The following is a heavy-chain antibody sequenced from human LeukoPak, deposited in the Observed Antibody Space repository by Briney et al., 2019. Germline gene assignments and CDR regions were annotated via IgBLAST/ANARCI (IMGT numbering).Heavy chain of an antibody. CDR2: ISYDGSNK. CDR3: AKDRASSWWYFDL. D-gene: IGHD1-26*01. J-gene: IGHJ2*01. CDR1: GFTFSSYG. V-gene: IGHV3-30*18. Sequence: PGRSLRLSCAASGFTFSSYGMHWVRQAPGKGLEWVAVISYDGSNKYYADSVKGRFTISRDNSKNTLYLQMNSLRAEDTAVYYCAKDRASSWWYFDLWGRGTLVTVSS.